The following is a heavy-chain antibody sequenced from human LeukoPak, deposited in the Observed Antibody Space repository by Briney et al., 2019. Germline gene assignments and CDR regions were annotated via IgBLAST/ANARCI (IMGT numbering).Heavy chain of an antibody. J-gene: IGHJ1*01. D-gene: IGHD3-22*01. Sequence: SETLSLTCTVPGGSISSGGYYWSWIRQPPGKGLEWIGYIYYSGSTNYNPSLKSRVTISVDTSKNQFSLKLSSVTAADTAVYYCASGTYYDSSGLYFQHWGQGTLVTVSS. V-gene: IGHV4-61*08. CDR1: GGSISSGGYY. CDR3: ASGTYYDSSGLYFQH. CDR2: IYYSGST.